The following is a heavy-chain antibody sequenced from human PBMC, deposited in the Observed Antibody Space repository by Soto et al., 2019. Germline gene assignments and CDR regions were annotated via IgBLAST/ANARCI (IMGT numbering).Heavy chain of an antibody. CDR2: IYYSGST. V-gene: IGHV4-59*01. J-gene: IGHJ5*02. D-gene: IGHD2-2*01. CDR1: GGSISSYC. CDR3: ARQGPASILNTWFDP. Sequence: SETLSLTCTVSGGSISSYCWSWIRQPPGKGLEWIGYIYYSGSTNYNPSLKSRATISLDTSKNQFSLKLSSVTAADTAVYYCARQGPASILNTWFDPWGQGTLVTVSS.